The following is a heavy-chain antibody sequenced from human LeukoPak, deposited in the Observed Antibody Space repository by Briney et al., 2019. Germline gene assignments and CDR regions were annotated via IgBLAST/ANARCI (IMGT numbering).Heavy chain of an antibody. Sequence: GASVKVSCKASGYTFTSYGISWVRQTPGQGLEWMGWINPNSGGTNYAQKFQGRVTMTRDTSISTAYMELSRLRSDDTAVYYCARGGSTSYWGQGTLVSVSS. J-gene: IGHJ4*02. CDR2: INPNSGGT. CDR1: GYTFTSYG. D-gene: IGHD2-2*01. V-gene: IGHV1-2*02. CDR3: ARGGSTSY.